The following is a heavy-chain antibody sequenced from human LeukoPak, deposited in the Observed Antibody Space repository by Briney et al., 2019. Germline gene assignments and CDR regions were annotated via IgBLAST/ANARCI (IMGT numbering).Heavy chain of an antibody. V-gene: IGHV4-30-4*08. CDR1: GGSISSGDYY. Sequence: SETLSLTXTVSGGSISSGDYYWSWIRQPPGKGLEWIGYIYYSGSTYYNPSLKSRVTISVDTSKNQFSLKLSSVTAADTAVYYCARGVYGSGIDNWFDPWGQGTLVTVSS. CDR2: IYYSGST. D-gene: IGHD3-10*01. CDR3: ARGVYGSGIDNWFDP. J-gene: IGHJ5*02.